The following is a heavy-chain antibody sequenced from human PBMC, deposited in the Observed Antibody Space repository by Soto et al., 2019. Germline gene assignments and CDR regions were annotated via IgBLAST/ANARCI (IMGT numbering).Heavy chain of an antibody. D-gene: IGHD2-21*01. V-gene: IGHV3-30*03. CDR1: GFTFSSYG. J-gene: IGHJ4*02. CDR2: ISYDGSVK. Sequence: QVQLVESGEDVVQPGRSLRLSCAASGFTFSSYGMHWVRQAPGKGLEWVAVISYDGSVKYYADSVKGRFTISRDNSKNTLYLQMNSLRAEDTAVYYCAGEVASGYWGQGTLVTVSS. CDR3: AGEVASGY.